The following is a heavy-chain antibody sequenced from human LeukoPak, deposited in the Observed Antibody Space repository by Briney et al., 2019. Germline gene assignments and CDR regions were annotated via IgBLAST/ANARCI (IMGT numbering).Heavy chain of an antibody. Sequence: GGSLRLSCAASGFTFSSYAMSWVRQAPGKGLEWVSAISGSGGSTYYADYVKGRFTISRDNSKNTLYLQMNSLRAEDTVVYYCAKDPIWSRGDGYNLNWFDPWGQGTLVTVSS. D-gene: IGHD5-24*01. V-gene: IGHV3-23*01. CDR3: AKDPIWSRGDGYNLNWFDP. J-gene: IGHJ5*02. CDR2: ISGSGGST. CDR1: GFTFSSYA.